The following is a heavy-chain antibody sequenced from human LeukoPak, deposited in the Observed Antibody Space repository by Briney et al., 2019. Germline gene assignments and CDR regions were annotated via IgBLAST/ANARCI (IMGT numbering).Heavy chain of an antibody. CDR3: ASRTVKTTVEHDY. J-gene: IGHJ4*02. CDR2: INTDGYTT. CDR1: GFLFSNYW. Sequence: GSLRLSFVASGFLFSNYWMHWVRPAPGEGLGWVSRINTDGYTTTYADSVKGRFTISRDNAKNTLYLQMNSLRAEDTAVYYCASRTVKTTVEHDYWGQGTLVTVSS. D-gene: IGHD4-11*01. V-gene: IGHV3-74*01.